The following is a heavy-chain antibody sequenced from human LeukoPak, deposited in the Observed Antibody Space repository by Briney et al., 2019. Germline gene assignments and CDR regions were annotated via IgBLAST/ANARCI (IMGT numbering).Heavy chain of an antibody. CDR2: IRSKAYGGTT. CDR1: GFTFGDYA. CDR3: TRVVGASHYMDV. Sequence: QPGRSLRLSCTASGFTFGDYAMSWVRQAPGKGLEWVGFIRSKAYGGTTEYAASVKGRFTISRDDSKSIAYLQMNSLKTEDTAVYYCTRVVGASHYMDVWGKGTTVTVSS. D-gene: IGHD1-26*01. J-gene: IGHJ6*03. V-gene: IGHV3-49*04.